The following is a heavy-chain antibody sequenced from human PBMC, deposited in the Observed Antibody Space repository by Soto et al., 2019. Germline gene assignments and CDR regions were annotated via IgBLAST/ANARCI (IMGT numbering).Heavy chain of an antibody. CDR1: GGTIKTYT. CDR3: ATGEVVPSFPTSLDT. J-gene: IGHJ5*02. CDR2: FIPSFPAP. D-gene: IGHD2-21*01. V-gene: IGHV1-69*12. Sequence: VQFVQSGAELKKPGSSVRVSCRASGGTIKTYTLSWVRQAPGQGLEWMGAFIPSFPAPNFAQRFKGRLTLTADESTNTGFMELSGLRPEDTALYFCATGEVVPSFPTSLDTWGQGTHVIVSS.